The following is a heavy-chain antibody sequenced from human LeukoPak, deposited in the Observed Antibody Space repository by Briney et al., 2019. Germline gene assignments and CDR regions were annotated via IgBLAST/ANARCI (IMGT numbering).Heavy chain of an antibody. CDR1: GFTFSNYG. Sequence: GRSLRLSCAASGFTFSNYGMHWVRQAPGKGLEWVAVIWYDGSNKYYADSVKGRFTVSRDNSKNTLYLQMNSLRAEDTAVYYCARDLGMVSGDYWGQGTLVTVSS. CDR3: ARDLGMVSGDY. D-gene: IGHD3-10*01. J-gene: IGHJ4*02. CDR2: IWYDGSNK. V-gene: IGHV3-33*01.